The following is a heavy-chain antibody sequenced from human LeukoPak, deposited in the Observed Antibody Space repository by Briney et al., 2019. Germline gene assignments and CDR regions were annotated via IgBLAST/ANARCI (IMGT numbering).Heavy chain of an antibody. CDR1: GYTFTSYY. CDR3: ARVGASSGYSFLRSYYGMDV. Sequence: ASVKVSCKASGYTFTSYYMHWVRQAPGQGLEWMGIINPSGGSTSYAQKFQGRVTITADKSTSTAYMELSSLRSEDTAVYYCARVGASSGYSFLRSYYGMDVWGQGTTVTVSS. D-gene: IGHD3-22*01. CDR2: INPSGGST. J-gene: IGHJ6*02. V-gene: IGHV1-46*01.